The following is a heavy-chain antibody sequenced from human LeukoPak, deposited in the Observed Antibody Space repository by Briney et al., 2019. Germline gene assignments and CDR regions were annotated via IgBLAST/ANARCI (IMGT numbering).Heavy chain of an antibody. J-gene: IGHJ1*01. Sequence: ASVKVSCKASGYTFTNYYMHWVRQAPGQGLQWMGIINPSGGSTNYAQKFQGRVTMTRDTSTSTVYMELSSLRSEDTAVYYCARDESISILWWWGQGTLVTVSS. D-gene: IGHD2-21*01. CDR2: INPSGGST. CDR1: GYTFTNYY. V-gene: IGHV1-46*01. CDR3: ARDESISILWW.